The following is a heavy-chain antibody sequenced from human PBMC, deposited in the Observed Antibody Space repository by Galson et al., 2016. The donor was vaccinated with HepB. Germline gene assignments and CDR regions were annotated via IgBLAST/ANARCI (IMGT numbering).Heavy chain of an antibody. V-gene: IGHV4-34*01. CDR1: GSFRGYY. D-gene: IGHD1-26*01. CDR3: AITIVGATLMNY. Sequence: GSFRGYYWSWIRQPPGKGLEWIGEINHSGSTNYNPSLKSRVAISVDTSKKQLSLKLRSVTAADTALYYCAITIVGATLMNYWGQGTLVTVSS. J-gene: IGHJ4*02. CDR2: INHSGST.